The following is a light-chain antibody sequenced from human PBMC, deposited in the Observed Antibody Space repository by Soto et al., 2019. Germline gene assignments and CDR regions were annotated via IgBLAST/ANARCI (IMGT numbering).Light chain of an antibody. CDR2: GAS. CDR1: QSVSNDF. J-gene: IGKJ5*01. Sequence: EIMLTQSPGILSLSPGERATLSCRASQSVSNDFLAWYQQKPGQAPRLLIYGASTRATDVPDRFSGSGSGADFTLTISSLEPEDFAIYYCQQHNNWPTFGQGTRLEIK. CDR3: QQHNNWPT. V-gene: IGKV3D-20*02.